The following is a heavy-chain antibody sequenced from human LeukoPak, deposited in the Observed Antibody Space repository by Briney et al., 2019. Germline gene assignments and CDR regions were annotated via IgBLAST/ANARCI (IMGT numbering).Heavy chain of an antibody. CDR3: ARAFWGGSGWYGNWFDP. CDR1: GGSISSGGYS. D-gene: IGHD6-19*01. J-gene: IGHJ5*02. V-gene: IGHV4-30-2*01. Sequence: SETLSLTCAVSGGSISSGGYSWSWIRQPPGKGLEWIGYIYHSGSTYYNPSLKSRVTISVDRSKNQFSLKLSSVTAADTAVYHCARAFWGGSGWYGNWFDPWGQGTLVTVSS. CDR2: IYHSGST.